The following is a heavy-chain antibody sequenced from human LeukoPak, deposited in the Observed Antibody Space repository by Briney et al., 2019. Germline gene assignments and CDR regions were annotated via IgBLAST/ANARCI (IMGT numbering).Heavy chain of an antibody. J-gene: IGHJ3*02. D-gene: IGHD3-3*01. CDR3: ARSWRNAFDI. Sequence: PGGSLRLSCAASGFTFSSYDMHWVRHATGKGLEWVSAIGTAGDTYYPGSVKGRFTISRENAKNSLYLQMNSLRAGDTAVYYCARSWRNAFDIWGQGTMATVSS. CDR2: IGTAGDT. CDR1: GFTFSSYD. V-gene: IGHV3-13*01.